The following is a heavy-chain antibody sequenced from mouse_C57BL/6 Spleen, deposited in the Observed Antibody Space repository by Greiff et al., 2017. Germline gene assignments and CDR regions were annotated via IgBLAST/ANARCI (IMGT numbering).Heavy chain of an antibody. J-gene: IGHJ2*01. CDR2: IDPANGNT. V-gene: IGHV14-3*01. CDR1: GFNIQNTY. D-gene: IGHD2-1*01. CDR3: ARRGVYGNYYFDY. Sequence: VQLQQSVAELVRPGASVKLSCTASGFNIQNTYMHWVKQRPEQGLEWIGRIDPANGNTKYAPKFQGKATITADTSSNTAYLQLSSLTSEDTAIYYCARRGVYGNYYFDYWGQGTTLTVSS.